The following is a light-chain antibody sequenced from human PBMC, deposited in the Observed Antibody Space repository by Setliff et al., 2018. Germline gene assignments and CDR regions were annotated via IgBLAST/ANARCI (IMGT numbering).Light chain of an antibody. V-gene: IGLV2-14*02. CDR1: YSDVGKYNL. CDR2: DFT. J-gene: IGLJ1*01. CDR3: SSYAASYNPYV. Sequence: QSALTQPASVSGSPGQSITISCTGTYSDVGKYNLVSWYQQHPGKAPKLILYDFTTRPSGVSDRFSGSKSGNAASLTVSGLQAEDEADYYCSSYAASYNPYVFGTGTRVTVL.